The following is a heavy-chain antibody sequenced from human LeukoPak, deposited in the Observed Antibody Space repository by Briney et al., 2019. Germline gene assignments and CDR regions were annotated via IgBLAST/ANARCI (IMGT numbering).Heavy chain of an antibody. J-gene: IGHJ4*02. CDR3: ARDHSKGTCDY. CDR2: INPYSGDT. D-gene: IGHD2/OR15-2a*01. Sequence: GASVKVSCKASIYTLTDYYLHWVRQAPGQGLEWMGWINPYSGDTNYAQKFQGRVTMTRDTSISTAYMELSRLRSDDTAVYYCARDHSKGTCDYWGQGTLVTVSS. V-gene: IGHV1-2*02. CDR1: IYTLTDYY.